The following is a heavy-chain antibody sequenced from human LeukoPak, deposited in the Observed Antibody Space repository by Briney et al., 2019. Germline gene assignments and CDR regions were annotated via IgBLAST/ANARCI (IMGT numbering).Heavy chain of an antibody. CDR3: ARAHYYDSSGPTYYFDY. J-gene: IGHJ4*02. D-gene: IGHD3-22*01. CDR1: GFTFSSYG. CDR2: ISYDGSNK. V-gene: IGHV3-30*03. Sequence: TGGSLRLSCAASGFTFSSYGMHWVRQAPGKGLEWVAVISYDGSNKYYADSVKGRFTISRDNSKNTLYLQMDSLRAEDTAVYYCARAHYYDSSGPTYYFDYWGQGTLVTVSS.